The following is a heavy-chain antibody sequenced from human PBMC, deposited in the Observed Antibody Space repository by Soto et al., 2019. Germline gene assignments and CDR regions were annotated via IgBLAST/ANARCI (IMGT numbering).Heavy chain of an antibody. D-gene: IGHD1-26*01. CDR2: IYYSGST. V-gene: IGHV4-59*01. J-gene: IGHJ4*02. CDR1: GGSISSYY. CDR3: ARTVGIKMAYFDY. Sequence: PSETLSLTCTVSGGSISSYYWSWIRQPPGKGLEWIGYIYYSGSTNYNPSLKSRVTISVDTSKNQFSLKLSSVTAADTAVYYCARTVGIKMAYFDYWGQGTLVTVSS.